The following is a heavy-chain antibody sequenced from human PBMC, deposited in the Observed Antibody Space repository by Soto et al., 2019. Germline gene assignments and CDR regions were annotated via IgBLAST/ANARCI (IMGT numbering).Heavy chain of an antibody. D-gene: IGHD6-6*01. CDR2: IKQDGSEK. CDR1: GFTFENYW. CDR3: ARVIAARLYYYGMDV. Sequence: LRLSCAVSGFTFENYWMTWFRQAPGEGLEWVANIKQDGSEKNYVGSVKGRFTIFRDNAKKSVYLQMNSLRAEDTAVYFCARVIAARLYYYGMDVWGQGTTVTVSS. J-gene: IGHJ6*02. V-gene: IGHV3-7*01.